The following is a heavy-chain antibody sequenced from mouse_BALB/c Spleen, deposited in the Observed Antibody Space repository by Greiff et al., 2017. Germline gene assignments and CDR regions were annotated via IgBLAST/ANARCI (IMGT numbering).Heavy chain of an antibody. CDR3: ARDIFGNYDY. D-gene: IGHD2-1*01. J-gene: IGHJ2*01. CDR1: GFTFTDYY. CDR2: IRNKANGYTT. Sequence: EVKLMESGGGLVQPGGSLRLSCATSGFTFTDYYMSWVRQPPGKALEWLGFIRNKANGYTTEYSASVKGRFTISRDNSQSILYLQMNTLRAEDSATYYCARDIFGNYDYWGQGTTLTVSS. V-gene: IGHV7-3*02.